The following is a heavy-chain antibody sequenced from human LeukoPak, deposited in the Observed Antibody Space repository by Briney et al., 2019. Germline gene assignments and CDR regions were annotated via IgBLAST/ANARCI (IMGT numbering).Heavy chain of an antibody. Sequence: PSETLSLTCTVSGYSISSGYYWGWIRQPPGKGLEWIGSIYHSGSTYYNPSLKSRVTISVDTSKNQFSLKLSSVTAADTAVYYCARVPPPDYGDYVRCFDYWGQGTLVTLSS. CDR2: IYHSGST. CDR1: GYSISSGYY. V-gene: IGHV4-38-2*02. D-gene: IGHD4-17*01. J-gene: IGHJ4*02. CDR3: ARVPPPDYGDYVRCFDY.